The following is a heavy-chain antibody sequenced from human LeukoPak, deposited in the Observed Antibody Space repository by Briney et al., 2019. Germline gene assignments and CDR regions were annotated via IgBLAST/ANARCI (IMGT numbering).Heavy chain of an antibody. CDR2: IYYSGST. CDR3: ARVTYYYDSSGYSYLQSGAFDI. V-gene: IGHV4-59*08. CDR1: GGSFSGYY. Sequence: SETLSLTCAVYGGSFSGYYWSWIRQPPGKGLEWIGYIYYSGSTNYNPSLKSRVTISVDTSKNQFSLKLTSVTAADTSVYYCARVTYYYDSSGYSYLQSGAFDIWGQGTMVTVSS. J-gene: IGHJ3*02. D-gene: IGHD3-22*01.